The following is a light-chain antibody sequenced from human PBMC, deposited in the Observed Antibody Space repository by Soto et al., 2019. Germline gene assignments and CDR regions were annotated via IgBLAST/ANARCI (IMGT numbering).Light chain of an antibody. CDR3: QQFGSSSWT. Sequence: ESMLTQSPGTLSLSPGEKASLSCRASQSVSSSYLAWYQQKPGQAPRLLIYGASSRATGIPDRFSGSGSGTVFTLTVSRLEPEDFAVYYCQQFGSSSWTFGQGTKV. CDR1: QSVSSSY. CDR2: GAS. V-gene: IGKV3-20*01. J-gene: IGKJ1*01.